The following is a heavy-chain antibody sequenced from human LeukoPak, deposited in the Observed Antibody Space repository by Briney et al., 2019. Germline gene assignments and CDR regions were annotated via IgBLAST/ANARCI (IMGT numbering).Heavy chain of an antibody. CDR2: ISSSGTTI. Sequence: EGSLRLSGSASGFTFSDYYRSWIRQGPGKGLKWVSYISSSGTTIYYADSVKGRFTISRDNAKNSLYLQMNSLRAEDTAVYYCASAPSPYYYMDVWGKGTTVTVSS. J-gene: IGHJ6*03. V-gene: IGHV3-11*01. CDR3: ASAPSPYYYMDV. CDR1: GFTFSDYY.